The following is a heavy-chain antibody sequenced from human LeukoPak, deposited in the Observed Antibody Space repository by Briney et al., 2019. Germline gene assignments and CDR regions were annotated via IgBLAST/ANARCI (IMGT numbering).Heavy chain of an antibody. Sequence: SETLFLTCTVSGGSISSSSYYWGWIRQPPGKGLEWIGSIYYSGSTYYNPSLKSRVTISVDTSKNQFSLKLSSVTAADTAVYYCARHLPYYYDSSGYSSWGQGTLVTVSS. J-gene: IGHJ5*02. CDR2: IYYSGST. D-gene: IGHD3-22*01. CDR1: GGSISSSSYY. V-gene: IGHV4-39*01. CDR3: ARHLPYYYDSSGYSS.